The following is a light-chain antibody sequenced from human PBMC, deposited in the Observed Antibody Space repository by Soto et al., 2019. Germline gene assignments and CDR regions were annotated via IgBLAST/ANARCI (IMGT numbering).Light chain of an antibody. Sequence: QSALTQPASVSGSPGQSITISCAGTGSDVGAYNLVSWYQQHPGKAPKPNICEVNTRPSGISNRFSGPKSGDTASLTISGLQAEDEADYFCCSYAGTVAYVFGTGTKVTVL. J-gene: IGLJ1*01. CDR2: EVN. V-gene: IGLV2-23*02. CDR3: CSYAGTVAYV. CDR1: GSDVGAYNL.